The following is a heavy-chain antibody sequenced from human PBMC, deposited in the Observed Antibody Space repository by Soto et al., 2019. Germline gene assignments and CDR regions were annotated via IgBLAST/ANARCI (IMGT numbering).Heavy chain of an antibody. V-gene: IGHV1-8*02. D-gene: IGHD3-10*01. CDR2: MNPNSGNT. J-gene: IGHJ5*01. CDR1: GYTFNNYD. CDR3: TRAYGAETFDF. Sequence: VKVSCKASGYTFNNYDIHWVRQAPGHGLEWMGWMNPNSGNTGYAQNFRGRVTMTQNTAIGTAYMELSSLRSDDTATYYCTRAYGAETFDFWGQGTRVTVSS.